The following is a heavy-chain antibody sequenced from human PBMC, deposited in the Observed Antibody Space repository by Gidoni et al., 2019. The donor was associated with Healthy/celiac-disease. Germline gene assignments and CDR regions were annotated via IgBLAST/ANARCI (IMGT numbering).Heavy chain of an antibody. CDR3: AKAMVYYYYYGMDV. CDR2: IIPICGTA. CDR1: GGPFSSYA. V-gene: IGHV1-69*01. D-gene: IGHD3-10*01. Sequence: QVQLVQSGAEVKKPGSSVKVSCKASGGPFSSYAISWVRQAPGQGLEWMGGIIPICGTANYAQKFQGRVTITADESTSTAYMELSSLRSEDTAVYYCAKAMVYYYYYGMDVWGQGTTVTVSS. J-gene: IGHJ6*02.